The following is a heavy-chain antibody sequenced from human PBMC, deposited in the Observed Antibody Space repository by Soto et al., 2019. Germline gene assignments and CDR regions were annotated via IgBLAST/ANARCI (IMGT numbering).Heavy chain of an antibody. J-gene: IGHJ4*02. CDR3: ARDRPSIVGATTGFDY. CDR1: GLTFSSYS. Sequence: GSLRLSCAASGLTFSSYSMNWVRQAPGKGLEWVSSISSSSSYIYYADSVKGRFTISRDNAKNSLYLQMNSLRAEDTAVYYCARDRPSIVGATTGFDYWGQGTLVTVSS. CDR2: ISSSSSYI. V-gene: IGHV3-21*01. D-gene: IGHD1-26*01.